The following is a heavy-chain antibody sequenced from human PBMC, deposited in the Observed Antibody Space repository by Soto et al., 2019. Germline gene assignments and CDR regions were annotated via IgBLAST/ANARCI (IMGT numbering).Heavy chain of an antibody. Sequence: QVQLVQSGAEVKKPGASVKVSYKASGYTFTSYAMHWVRQAPGQRLEWMGRINAGNGNTKYSQKFQGRVTITRDTSASTAYMELSSLRSEDTAVYYCARILGYCSGGSCDYWGQGTLVIVSS. CDR2: INAGNGNT. V-gene: IGHV1-3*01. D-gene: IGHD2-15*01. CDR3: ARILGYCSGGSCDY. CDR1: GYTFTSYA. J-gene: IGHJ4*02.